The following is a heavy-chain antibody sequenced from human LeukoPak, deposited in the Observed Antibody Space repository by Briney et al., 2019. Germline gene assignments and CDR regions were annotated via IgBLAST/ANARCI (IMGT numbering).Heavy chain of an antibody. Sequence: GGSLRLSCVASGFTFSTYVMGWVRQVPGKGLEWVSIVSESGASTYYADSVEGRFTISRDNSKNTLYLQMNSLRAEDTAVYYCAKVGVQLWSQDQIFDPWGQGTLVTVSS. J-gene: IGHJ5*02. D-gene: IGHD5-18*01. CDR3: AKVGVQLWSQDQIFDP. V-gene: IGHV3-23*01. CDR1: GFTFSTYV. CDR2: VSESGAST.